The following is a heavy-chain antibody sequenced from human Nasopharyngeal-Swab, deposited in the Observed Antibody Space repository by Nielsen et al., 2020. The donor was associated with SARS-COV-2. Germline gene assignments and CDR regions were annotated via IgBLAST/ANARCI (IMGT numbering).Heavy chain of an antibody. J-gene: IGHJ6*03. D-gene: IGHD5-12*01. CDR2: INHSGST. CDR3: ARDGYSGYDLYYYYYMDV. CDR1: GGSFSGYY. V-gene: IGHV4-34*01. Sequence: SETLSLTCAVYGGSFSGYYWSWIRQPPGKGLEWIGEINHSGSTNYNPSLKSRVTISVDTSKNQFSLQLNSVTPEDTAVYYCARDGYSGYDLYYYYYMDVWGKGTTVTVSS.